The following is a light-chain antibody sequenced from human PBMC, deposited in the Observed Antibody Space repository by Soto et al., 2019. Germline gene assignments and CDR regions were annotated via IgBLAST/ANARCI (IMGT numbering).Light chain of an antibody. J-gene: IGKJ1*01. CDR2: GAS. CDR1: QSVSSN. V-gene: IGKV3-15*01. CDR3: QQFYNWPRT. Sequence: EIVMTQSPGTLSVSPGERATLSCRASQSVSSNLAWYKQKPGQAPRLLIYGASTRATGIPARFSGSGSETEFTLTISSLQSEDFAVYYCQQFYNWPRTFGQGTKVDIK.